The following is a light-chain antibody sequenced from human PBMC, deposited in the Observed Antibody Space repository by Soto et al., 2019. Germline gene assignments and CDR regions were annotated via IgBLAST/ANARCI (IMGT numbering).Light chain of an antibody. V-gene: IGKV3-20*01. CDR3: QQYGSSPGT. J-gene: IGKJ1*01. CDR2: GAS. CDR1: QSVSSSY. Sequence: EIVLTQSPGTLSLSPGERATLSCRASQSVSSSYLAWYQQKPGQAPRLLIYGASSRATGIPDRSSGSGSGTDFTLTISRLEPEDFAVYYCQQYGSSPGTFGQGTKV.